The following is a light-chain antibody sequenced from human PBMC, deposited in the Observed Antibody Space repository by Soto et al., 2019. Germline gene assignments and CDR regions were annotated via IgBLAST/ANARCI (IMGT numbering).Light chain of an antibody. CDR2: DAF. J-gene: IGKJ4*02. CDR3: QQYDSYSGT. Sequence: DIQMTQSPSTLSASAGDRVTVTCRASQSISTSLAWYQQKTGKAPKLLIYDAFSLESGVPARFSGSGSGTEFTLTISRLEPDDFATYYCQQYDSYSGTFGRGTKVEIK. V-gene: IGKV1-5*01. CDR1: QSISTS.